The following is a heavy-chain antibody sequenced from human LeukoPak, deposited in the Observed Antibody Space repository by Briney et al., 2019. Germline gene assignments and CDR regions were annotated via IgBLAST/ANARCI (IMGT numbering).Heavy chain of an antibody. CDR1: GGSISSYY. CDR3: ARHGSGWYADFDY. D-gene: IGHD6-19*01. CDR2: IYYSGST. V-gene: IGHV4-59*08. J-gene: IGHJ4*02. Sequence: SETLSLTCTVSGGSISSYYWSWIRQPPGKGLEWIGYIYYSGSTNYNPSLKSRVTILVATSKNQFSLKLSSVTAADTAVYYCARHGSGWYADFDYWGQGTLVTVSS.